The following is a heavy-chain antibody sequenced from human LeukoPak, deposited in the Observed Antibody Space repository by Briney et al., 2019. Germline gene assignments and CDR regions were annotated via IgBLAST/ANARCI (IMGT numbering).Heavy chain of an antibody. Sequence: GGSLRLSCAASGFTFSSHAMIWVRQAPGKGLEWVSPISATGHNAYYADSVKGRFTISRDNSKNTLYLQMNSLRADDTAVYYCARFDYNRYVAYWGQGTLVTVSS. J-gene: IGHJ4*02. CDR2: ISATGHNA. D-gene: IGHD4-11*01. CDR3: ARFDYNRYVAY. V-gene: IGHV3-23*01. CDR1: GFTFSSHA.